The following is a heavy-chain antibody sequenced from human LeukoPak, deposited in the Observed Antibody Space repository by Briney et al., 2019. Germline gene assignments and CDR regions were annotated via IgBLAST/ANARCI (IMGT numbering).Heavy chain of an antibody. J-gene: IGHJ4*02. V-gene: IGHV3-30*18. CDR1: GFTFSSYG. D-gene: IGHD4-23*01. Sequence: GGSLRLSCAASGFTFSSYGIHWVRQAPGKGLKWVALITHDGSKKYYEDSVKGRFTISRENSKNTLYLKMNSLRAEDTAVYYCAKDRGPGATVVAFDYWGQGTLVTVSS. CDR2: ITHDGSKK. CDR3: AKDRGPGATVVAFDY.